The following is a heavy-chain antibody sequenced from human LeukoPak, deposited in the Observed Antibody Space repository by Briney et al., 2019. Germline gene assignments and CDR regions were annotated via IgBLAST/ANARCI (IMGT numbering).Heavy chain of an antibody. D-gene: IGHD2-15*01. CDR2: ISYDGSNK. CDR3: ASDWVAATKNAFDI. J-gene: IGHJ3*02. CDR1: GFTFSSYA. Sequence: GGSLRLSCAASGFTFSSYAMHWVRQAPGKGLEWVAVISYDGSNKYYADSVKGRFTISRDNSKNTLYLQMNSLRAEDTAVYYCASDWVAATKNAFDIWGQGTMVTVSS. V-gene: IGHV3-30-3*01.